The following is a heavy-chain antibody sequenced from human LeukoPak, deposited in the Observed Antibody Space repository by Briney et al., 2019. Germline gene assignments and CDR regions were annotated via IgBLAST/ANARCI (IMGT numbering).Heavy chain of an antibody. Sequence: GGSLRLSCAASGFSFNTYAMHWVRQAPGKGLEWVALIWHDGSHKFYSNSVRGQFTISRDNSKNTVSLQMNNLRPEDTAVYYCARGIFGSGSYPDFWGQGTLVTVSS. J-gene: IGHJ4*02. CDR3: ARGIFGSGSYPDF. CDR2: IWHDGSHK. CDR1: GFSFNTYA. D-gene: IGHD3-10*01. V-gene: IGHV3-33*01.